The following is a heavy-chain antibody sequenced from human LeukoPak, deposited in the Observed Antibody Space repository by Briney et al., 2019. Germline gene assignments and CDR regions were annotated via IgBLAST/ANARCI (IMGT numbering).Heavy chain of an antibody. CDR3: ARDSGPLDYDDISGYYHLDS. Sequence: PSETLSLTCTVSGGSISRHYWSWIRQPPEKGLEWIGYTYYSGHTNYNPSLKSRVTISEDTSKNQISLKMTSVTAADTPVYYWARDSGPLDYDDISGYYHLDSWGQGTLVTASS. J-gene: IGHJ4*02. D-gene: IGHD3-22*01. CDR1: GGSISRHY. V-gene: IGHV4-59*11. CDR2: TYYSGHT.